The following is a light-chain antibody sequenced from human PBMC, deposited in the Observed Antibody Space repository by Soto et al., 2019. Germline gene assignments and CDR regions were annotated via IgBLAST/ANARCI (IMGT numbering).Light chain of an antibody. CDR3: QQYNNYPLT. Sequence: DIQRTQSPSTLSASVGDRVTITCRASQSISSWLAWYQQKPGKAPKVLIYDASSLESGVPSRFSGSGSGTEFTLTISSLQPDDFATYYCQQYNNYPLTFGQGTKVETK. J-gene: IGKJ1*01. V-gene: IGKV1-5*01. CDR2: DAS. CDR1: QSISSW.